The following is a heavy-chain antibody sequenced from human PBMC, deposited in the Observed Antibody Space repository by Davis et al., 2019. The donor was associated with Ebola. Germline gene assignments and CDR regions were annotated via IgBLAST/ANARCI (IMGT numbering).Heavy chain of an antibody. CDR3: ASGFGNYLNY. J-gene: IGHJ4*02. D-gene: IGHD3-10*01. CDR1: GFTFSNSC. V-gene: IGHV3-23*01. Sequence: GESLKISCAASGFTFSNSCMSWVRQAPGKGLEWVSTISNGGGSTYYADPVKGRFTIFKDTSKNMLYLQMNSLRAEDTAVYFWASGFGNYLNYWGQGTLVTVSS. CDR2: ISNGGGST.